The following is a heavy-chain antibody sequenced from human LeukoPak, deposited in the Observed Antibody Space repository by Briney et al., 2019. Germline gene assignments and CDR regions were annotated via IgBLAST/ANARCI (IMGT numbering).Heavy chain of an antibody. D-gene: IGHD1-26*01. CDR2: IYYSGST. CDR3: ARVGANAGYYFDY. V-gene: IGHV4-59*01. CDR1: GGSISSYY. Sequence: SETLSLTCAVSGGSISSYYWSWIRQPPGKGLEWIGYIYYSGSTNYNPSLKSRVTISVDTSKNQFSLKLSSVTAADTAVYYCARVGANAGYYFDYWGQGTLVTVSS. J-gene: IGHJ4*02.